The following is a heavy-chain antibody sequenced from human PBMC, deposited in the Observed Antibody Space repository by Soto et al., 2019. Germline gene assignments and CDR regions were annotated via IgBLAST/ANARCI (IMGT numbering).Heavy chain of an antibody. V-gene: IGHV3-33*01. D-gene: IGHD3-3*01. CDR3: ARDRGGTMYYFDY. J-gene: IGHJ4*02. CDR1: GFTFSSYG. Sequence: QVQLVESGGGVVQPGRSLRLSCAASGFTFSSYGMHWVRQAPGKGLEWAAVIWYDGSNKYYADSVKGRFTISRDNSKNTLYLPMNSLRAEDTAVYYCARDRGGTMYYFDYWGQGTLVTVSS. CDR2: IWYDGSNK.